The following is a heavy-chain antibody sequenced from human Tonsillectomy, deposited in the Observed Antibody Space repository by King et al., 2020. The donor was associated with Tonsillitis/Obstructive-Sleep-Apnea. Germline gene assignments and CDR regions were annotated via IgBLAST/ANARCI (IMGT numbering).Heavy chain of an antibody. J-gene: IGHJ5*02. Sequence: TLQESGPTLVKPTQTLTLTCTFSGFSLSTNGVGVGWIRQPPGKALEWLALIYWDDDKRYNTSLKSRLTITKDTSKNQVVLTMTNMDPVDTATYYCAHRPGYCTGGNCPRWFDPWGQGTLVTVSS. CDR3: AHRPGYCTGGNCPRWFDP. CDR1: GFSLSTNGVG. D-gene: IGHD2-8*02. V-gene: IGHV2-5*02. CDR2: IYWDDDK.